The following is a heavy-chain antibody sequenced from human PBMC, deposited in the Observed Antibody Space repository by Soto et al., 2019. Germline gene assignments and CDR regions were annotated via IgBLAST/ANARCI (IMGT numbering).Heavy chain of an antibody. CDR2: IYYSGST. Sequence: QVQLQESGPGLVKPSQTLSLTCTVSGGSITSGDYYWSWIRQPPGKGLEWIGYIYYSGSTYYNPSLKSRITMSADTSKNQLSLNLSSVTAADTAMYYCAAGPPWEHHFDYWGQGTLVTVSS. J-gene: IGHJ4*02. CDR3: AAGPPWEHHFDY. CDR1: GGSITSGDYY. V-gene: IGHV4-30-4*01. D-gene: IGHD1-26*01.